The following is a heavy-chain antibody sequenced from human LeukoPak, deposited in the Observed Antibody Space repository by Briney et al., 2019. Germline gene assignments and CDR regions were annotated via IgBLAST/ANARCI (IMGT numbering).Heavy chain of an antibody. CDR2: ISYDGSNK. V-gene: IGHV3-30*18. D-gene: IGHD5-12*01. CDR1: GFTFSSYG. CDR3: AKDQGANSGYSQISYYYGMDV. Sequence: AGGSLRLSCAASGFTFSSYGMHWVRQAPGKGLEWVAVISYDGSNKYYADSVKGRFTISRDNSKNTLYLQMNSLRAEDTAVYYCAKDQGANSGYSQISYYYGMDVWGKGTTVTVSS. J-gene: IGHJ6*04.